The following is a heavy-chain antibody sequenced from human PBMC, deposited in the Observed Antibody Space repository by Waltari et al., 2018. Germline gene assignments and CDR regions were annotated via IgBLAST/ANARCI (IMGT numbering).Heavy chain of an antibody. CDR2: ISGSGGST. J-gene: IGHJ4*02. CDR3: AKEGVPYYYDSSGSYYFDY. CDR1: GFTFSSYA. V-gene: IGHV3-23*01. Sequence: EVQLLESGGGLVQPGGSLRLSCAASGFTFSSYAMSWVRQAPGKGLEWVSAISGSGGSTYYADSVKGRFTISRDNSKNTLYLQMNSLRAEDTAVYYCAKEGVPYYYDSSGSYYFDYWGQGTLVTVSS. D-gene: IGHD3-22*01.